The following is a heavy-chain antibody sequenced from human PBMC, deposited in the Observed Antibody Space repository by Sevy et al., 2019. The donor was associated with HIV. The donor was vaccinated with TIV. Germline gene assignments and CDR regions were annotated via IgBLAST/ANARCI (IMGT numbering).Heavy chain of an antibody. D-gene: IGHD6-19*01. J-gene: IGHJ3*02. CDR2: ISYDGSNK. V-gene: IGHV3-30-3*01. CDR1: GFTFSSYA. CDR3: AREGYSSGWHDAFDI. Sequence: GGSLRLSCAASGFTFSSYAMHWVRQAPGKGLVWVAVISYDGSNKYYADSVKGRFTISRDNSKNTLYLQMNSLRAEDTAVYYCAREGYSSGWHDAFDIWGQGTMVTVSS.